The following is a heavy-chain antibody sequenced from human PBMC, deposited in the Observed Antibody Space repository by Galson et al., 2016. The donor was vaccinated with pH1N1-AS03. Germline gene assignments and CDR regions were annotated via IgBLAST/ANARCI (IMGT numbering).Heavy chain of an antibody. J-gene: IGHJ1*01. D-gene: IGHD3-22*01. V-gene: IGHV4-4*02. CDR1: GGSIDSDNW. CDR2: IYPSGIT. Sequence: ETLSLTCTVSGGSIDSDNWWSWVRQAPGEGLEWVGEIYPSGITNYKASLKSRVTISLDTPKNNFSLRLTSVTAAETAVYYCAMGFDFSAYYFRHWGQGALVTVSS. CDR3: AMGFDFSAYYFRH.